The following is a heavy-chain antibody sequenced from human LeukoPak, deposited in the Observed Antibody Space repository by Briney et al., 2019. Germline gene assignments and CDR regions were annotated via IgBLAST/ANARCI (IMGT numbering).Heavy chain of an antibody. CDR2: IRYDGSNK. CDR1: GFTFSSYG. Sequence: GGSLRLSCAASGFTFSSYGMHWVRQAPGKGLEWVAFIRYDGSNKYYADSVKGRFTISRDNSKNTLYLQMNSLRAEDTAVYYCAKDLRLEDGSSWFTPLGYYYYGMDVWGQGTTVTVSS. CDR3: AKDLRLEDGSSWFTPLGYYYYGMDV. J-gene: IGHJ6*02. D-gene: IGHD6-13*01. V-gene: IGHV3-30*02.